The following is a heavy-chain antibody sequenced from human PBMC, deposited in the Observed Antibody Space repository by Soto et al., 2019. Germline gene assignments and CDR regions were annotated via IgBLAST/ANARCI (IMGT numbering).Heavy chain of an antibody. V-gene: IGHV4-39*01. CDR1: GVSITSSSFL. CDR2: MFYSENT. Sequence: SETLSLTCSVSGVSITSSSFLWGWIRQPPGKGLEWIATMFYSENTYYNPSLKTRVAISADTSKNQFSLKLSSVTAADTARYYCARVPRIFRYFDYWGKGTLVTVSS. J-gene: IGHJ4*03. D-gene: IGHD2-21*01. CDR3: ARVPRIFRYFDY.